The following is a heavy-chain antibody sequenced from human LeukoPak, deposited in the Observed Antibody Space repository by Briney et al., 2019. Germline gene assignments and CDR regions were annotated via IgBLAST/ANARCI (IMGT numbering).Heavy chain of an antibody. Sequence: PSETLSLTCSVSGGSISSYYWSWIRQPPGKGLEWIGYIYYSGSTDYNPSLKSRVTISVDTSKNQFSLKVSSVTAADTAVYYCASLDYSNYYFDYWGQGTLVTVSS. V-gene: IGHV4-59*01. D-gene: IGHD4-11*01. J-gene: IGHJ4*02. CDR1: GGSISSYY. CDR3: ASLDYSNYYFDY. CDR2: IYYSGST.